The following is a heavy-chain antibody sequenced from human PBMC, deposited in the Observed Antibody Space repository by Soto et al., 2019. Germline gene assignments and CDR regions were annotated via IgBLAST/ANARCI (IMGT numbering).Heavy chain of an antibody. D-gene: IGHD5-18*01. Sequence: PGGSLILSCAASGFTFSSYSIHWVRQAPGKGLEWVAFMSSDGSNTFYADSVRGRFTVSRDNSKSTLYLQMNGLMPEDTAVYYCTKSHSTALVPYYFDYWGQGTLVTVSS. CDR1: GFTFSSYS. J-gene: IGHJ4*02. V-gene: IGHV3-30*18. CDR2: MSSDGSNT. CDR3: TKSHSTALVPYYFDY.